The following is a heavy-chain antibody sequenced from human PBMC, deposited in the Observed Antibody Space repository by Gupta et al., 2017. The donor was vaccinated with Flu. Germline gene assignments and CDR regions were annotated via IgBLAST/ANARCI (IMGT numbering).Heavy chain of an antibody. CDR3: SRGRAHYDSGGRPEGYFDY. CDR2: IYYSGNI. V-gene: IGHV4-31*03. CDR1: GGSISSGGYY. J-gene: IGHJ4*02. D-gene: IGHD3-22*01. Sequence: QVQLQESGPGLVKPSQTLSLTCTVSGGSISSGGYYWNWIRQHPGKGLEWIGYIYYSGNIYYNPSLKSRVTISVDTSKNQFSLKLSSVTAADTAVYYCSRGRAHYDSGGRPEGYFDYWGQGTLLTVSS.